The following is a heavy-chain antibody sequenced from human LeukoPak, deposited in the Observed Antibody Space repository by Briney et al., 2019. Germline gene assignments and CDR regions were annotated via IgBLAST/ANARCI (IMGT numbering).Heavy chain of an antibody. J-gene: IGHJ4*02. CDR2: ISSSGSTI. CDR1: GFTFSDYY. Sequence: GGSLRLSCAASGFTFSDYYMSWIRQAPGKGLEWVSYISSSGSTIYYADSVKGRFTISRDNAKNSLYLQMNSLRAEDTAVYYCARGLKGGYCSSTSCYKDYWGQGTLVTVSS. CDR3: ARGLKGGYCSSTSCYKDY. D-gene: IGHD2-2*02. V-gene: IGHV3-11*01.